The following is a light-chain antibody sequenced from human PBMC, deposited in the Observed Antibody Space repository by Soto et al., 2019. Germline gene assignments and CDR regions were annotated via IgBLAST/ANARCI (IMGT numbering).Light chain of an antibody. Sequence: QSVLTQPASVSGSPGQSITLSCTGSSSDVGGYNHVSWYQHHPGKAPKLLIYEVTNRPSGVSNRFSGSKSGNTASLTISGLQADDEADYYCGSYTSSSSSVFGTGTKVTVL. CDR3: GSYTSSSSSV. CDR2: EVT. CDR1: SSDVGGYNH. J-gene: IGLJ1*01. V-gene: IGLV2-14*01.